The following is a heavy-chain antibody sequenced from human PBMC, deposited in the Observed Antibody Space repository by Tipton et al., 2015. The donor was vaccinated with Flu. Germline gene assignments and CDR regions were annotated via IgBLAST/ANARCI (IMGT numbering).Heavy chain of an antibody. Sequence: LRLSCTVSGGSINRSHYYWGWIRQPPGKGLEWIGSIYHSGSTFYHPSLKSRVTISVDTSKNQFSLKLSSVTAADTAVYFCARQRSYYDTSGPGGGGFYLDYWGQGALVTVSS. CDR1: GGSINRSHYY. V-gene: IGHV4-39*07. CDR2: IYHSGST. D-gene: IGHD3-16*01. CDR3: ARQRSYYDTSGPGGGGFYLDY. J-gene: IGHJ4*02.